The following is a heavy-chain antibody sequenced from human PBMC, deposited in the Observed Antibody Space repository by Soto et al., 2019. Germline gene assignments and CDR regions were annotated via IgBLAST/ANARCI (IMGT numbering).Heavy chain of an antibody. CDR3: GSARTGRDFDD. CDR1: GVSFSDYY. Sequence: GGSLRLSCAVSGVSFSDYYMSWIRQAPGKGLEWLSYITSSGSTKFYADSVKGRFTVSRDNANNVLYLQLNSLTAEDTAVYYCGSARTGRDFDDWGQGTLVTVSS. J-gene: IGHJ4*02. CDR2: ITSSGSTK. D-gene: IGHD3-9*01. V-gene: IGHV3-11*01.